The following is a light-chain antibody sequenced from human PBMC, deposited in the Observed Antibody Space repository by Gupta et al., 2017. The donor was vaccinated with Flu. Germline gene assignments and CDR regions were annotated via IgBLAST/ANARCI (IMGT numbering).Light chain of an antibody. CDR3: QTWDASTSHYV. V-gene: IGLV3-1*01. Sequence: YELSQPPSVSVSPGQTASIACSGDTLSEKYIFWYQQKAGQSPLLVIYQDNRRPSGVPERFAGSNSGNTASLTISGTQAEDESDYYCQTWDASTSHYVLGPGTKVTVL. CDR2: QDN. CDR1: TLSEKY. J-gene: IGLJ1*01.